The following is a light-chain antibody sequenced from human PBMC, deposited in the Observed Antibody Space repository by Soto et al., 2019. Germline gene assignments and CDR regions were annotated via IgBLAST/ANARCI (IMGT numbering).Light chain of an antibody. CDR2: EVN. Sequence: QSALTQPASVSGSPGQSITISCTGTSSDVGGYNYDSWYQQHPGKVPKLMIYEVNSRPSGISNRFSASKSGNTASLTISGLQAEDEADYYCSSFTSSSTLVFGGGTKVTVL. J-gene: IGLJ3*02. CDR1: SSDVGGYNY. V-gene: IGLV2-14*01. CDR3: SSFTSSSTLV.